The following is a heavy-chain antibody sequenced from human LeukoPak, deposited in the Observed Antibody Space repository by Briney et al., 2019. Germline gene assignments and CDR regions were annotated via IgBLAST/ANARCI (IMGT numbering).Heavy chain of an antibody. CDR1: GYTFTSYY. V-gene: IGHV1-46*01. J-gene: IGHJ6*03. D-gene: IGHD6-19*01. CDR3: ARDLRYSSGWSASGMDV. CDR2: INPSGGST. Sequence: ASVKVSCKASGYTFTSYYMHWVRQAPGHGLEWMGIINPSGGSTSYAQKFQGRVTMTRDMSTSTAYMDLRSLRSDDTAVYYCARDLRYSSGWSASGMDVWGKGTTVTISS.